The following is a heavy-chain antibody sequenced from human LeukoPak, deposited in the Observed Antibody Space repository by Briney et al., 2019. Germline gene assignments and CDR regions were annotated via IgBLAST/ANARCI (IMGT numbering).Heavy chain of an antibody. V-gene: IGHV1-18*01. CDR1: GYTLTSYG. CDR2: XXAYNGNT. J-gene: IGHJ6*02. Sequence: SGYTLTSYGXXXXRXAXGQGLXXXXXXXAYNGNTNYAQKLQGRVTMTTDTSTSTAYMELRRLRSDDTAVYYCERCRPYSSRWSNYGMDVWGQGPTVTVSS. CDR3: ERCRPYSSRWSNYGMDV. D-gene: IGHD6-13*01.